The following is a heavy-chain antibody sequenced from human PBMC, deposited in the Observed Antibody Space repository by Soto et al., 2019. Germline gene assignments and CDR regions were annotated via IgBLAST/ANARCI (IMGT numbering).Heavy chain of an antibody. J-gene: IGHJ6*02. V-gene: IGHV4-34*01. CDR2: FSDSGST. CDR3: ARGNFYYGMDV. Sequence: WTWIHQPPGKGLEWIGEFSDSGSTNYNPSLKSRVTISEDMSKSQFSLKLSSVTAADTAVYYCARGNFYYGMDVWGQGTTVTVSS.